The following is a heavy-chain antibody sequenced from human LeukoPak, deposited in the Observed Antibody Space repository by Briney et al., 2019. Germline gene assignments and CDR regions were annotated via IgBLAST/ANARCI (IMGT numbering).Heavy chain of an antibody. CDR2: ISGSGGST. J-gene: IGHJ4*02. D-gene: IGHD6-13*01. Sequence: GGSLRLSCAASGFTFSSYAMSWVRQAPGKGLEWVSAISGSGGSTYYADSVKGRFTISRDNSKNSLYLQMNSLRAEDTAVYYCARDPRRIAAAGVDYWGQGTLVTVSS. V-gene: IGHV3-23*01. CDR3: ARDPRRIAAAGVDY. CDR1: GFTFSSYA.